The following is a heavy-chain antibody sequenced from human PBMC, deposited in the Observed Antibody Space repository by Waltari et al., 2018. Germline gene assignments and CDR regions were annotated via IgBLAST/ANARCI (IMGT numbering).Heavy chain of an antibody. V-gene: IGHV3-48*01. CDR2: ISSSSSTI. CDR3: AREGGSGLGYYYYGMDV. D-gene: IGHD3-9*01. Sequence: EVQLVESGGGLVQPGGSLRLSCAASGFTFSSYSMNWVRQAPGKGLEWVSYISSSSSTIYYADSVKGRFTISRDNAKNSLYLQMNSLRAEDTAVYYCAREGGSGLGYYYYGMDVWGQGTTVTVSS. J-gene: IGHJ6*02. CDR1: GFTFSSYS.